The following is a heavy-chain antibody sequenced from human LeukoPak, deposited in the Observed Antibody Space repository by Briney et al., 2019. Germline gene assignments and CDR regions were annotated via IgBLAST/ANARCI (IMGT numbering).Heavy chain of an antibody. CDR2: MNPNSGNT. V-gene: IGHV1-8*03. J-gene: IGHJ4*02. D-gene: IGHD1-26*01. Sequence: GASVKVSCKASGYTFTNYDINWVRQATGQGLEWMGWMNPNSGNTGYAQNFQGRVTITRNTSISTAYMELSSLRSEDTAVYYCAKVDRILGAPTLFYYFDSWGQGTLVTVSS. CDR1: GYTFTNYD. CDR3: AKVDRILGAPTLFYYFDS.